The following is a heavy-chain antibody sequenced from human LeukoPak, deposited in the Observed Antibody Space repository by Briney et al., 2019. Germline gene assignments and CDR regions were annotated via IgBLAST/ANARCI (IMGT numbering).Heavy chain of an antibody. Sequence: SVKVSCMASGGTFSSYAISWVRQAPGQGLEWMGGIIPIFGTANYAQKFQGRVTITADESTSTAYMELSSLRSEDTAVYYCEVRSGWHPSSSYFDYWGQGTLVTVSS. J-gene: IGHJ4*02. V-gene: IGHV1-69*01. D-gene: IGHD6-19*01. CDR2: IIPIFGTA. CDR3: EVRSGWHPSSSYFDY. CDR1: GGTFSSYA.